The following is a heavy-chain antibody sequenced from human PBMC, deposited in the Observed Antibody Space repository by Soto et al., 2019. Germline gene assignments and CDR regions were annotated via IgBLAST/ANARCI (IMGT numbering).Heavy chain of an antibody. CDR2: IKSKTDGGTT. CDR3: TTEPLRFLEWLLGGEFDY. Sequence: GGSLRLSCAASGFTFSNAWMNWVRQAPGKGLEWVGRIKSKTDGGTTDYAAPVKGRFTIARDDSKNTLYLQMNSLKTEDTAVYYCTTEPLRFLEWLLGGEFDYWGQGTLVTVSS. V-gene: IGHV3-15*07. D-gene: IGHD3-3*01. CDR1: GFTFSNAW. J-gene: IGHJ4*02.